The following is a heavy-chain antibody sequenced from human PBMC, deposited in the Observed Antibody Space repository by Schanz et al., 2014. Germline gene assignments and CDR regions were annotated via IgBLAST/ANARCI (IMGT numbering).Heavy chain of an antibody. CDR1: GFTFSSYW. Sequence: DVQLVESGGTLVQPGGSLIISCAASGFTFSSYWMVWLRQAPGKGPEWVANIEGDGSRKQYVDSVKGRFTISRDNAKKSLYLQMNSLRVEDTAVYYCARSEMDRGVIWGYWGQGTLVTVSS. J-gene: IGHJ4*02. V-gene: IGHV3-7*01. D-gene: IGHD3-10*01. CDR2: IEGDGSRK. CDR3: ARSEMDRGVIWGY.